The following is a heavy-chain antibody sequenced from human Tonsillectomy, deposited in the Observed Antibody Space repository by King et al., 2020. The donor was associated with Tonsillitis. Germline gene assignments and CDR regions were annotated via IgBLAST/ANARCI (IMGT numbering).Heavy chain of an antibody. Sequence: QLVQSGAEVKKPGESLKISCKGSGYSFTTYWIGWVRQIPGKGLEWMGIIYPGDSDTRYSPSFQGQVTISAEKSISTAYLQWRSLKASDTAMYYCARRPGMGRIGPAGAFDIWGQGTMVTVSS. CDR3: ARRPGMGRIGPAGAFDI. CDR2: IYPGDSDT. V-gene: IGHV5-51*01. J-gene: IGHJ3*02. D-gene: IGHD6-13*01. CDR1: GYSFTTYW.